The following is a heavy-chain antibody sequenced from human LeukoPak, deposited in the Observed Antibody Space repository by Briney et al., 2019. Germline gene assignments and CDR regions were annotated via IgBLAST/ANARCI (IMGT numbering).Heavy chain of an antibody. CDR1: GGTFSSYA. V-gene: IGHV1-69*13. Sequence: ASVKVSCKAFGGTFSSYAISWVRQAPGQGPEWMGGIIPIFGTANYAQKFQGRVTITADESTSTAYMELSSLRSEDTAVYYCARGGDHDYGLQNDYWGQGTLVTVSS. CDR2: IIPIFGTA. CDR3: ARGGDHDYGLQNDY. D-gene: IGHD4-17*01. J-gene: IGHJ4*02.